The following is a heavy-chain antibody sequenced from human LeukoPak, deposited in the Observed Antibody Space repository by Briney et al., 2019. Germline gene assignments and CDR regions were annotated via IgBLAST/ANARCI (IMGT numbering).Heavy chain of an antibody. Sequence: GGSLRLSCAASGFTFSSYAMSWVRQAPGKGLGWVSGISGSGGSTYYADSVKGRFTISRDNSKNTLYLQMNSLRAEDTAVYYCAKSFYDYVWGSSADYWGQGTLVTVSS. J-gene: IGHJ4*02. CDR3: AKSFYDYVWGSSADY. V-gene: IGHV3-23*01. CDR2: ISGSGGST. D-gene: IGHD3-16*01. CDR1: GFTFSSYA.